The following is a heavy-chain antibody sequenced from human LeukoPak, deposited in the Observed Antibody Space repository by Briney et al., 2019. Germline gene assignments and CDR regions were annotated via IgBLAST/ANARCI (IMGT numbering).Heavy chain of an antibody. CDR3: ARTFSSSWYWGPKYFDY. CDR1: GYTFTSYG. V-gene: IGHV1-18*01. D-gene: IGHD6-13*01. CDR2: ISAYNGNT. J-gene: IGHJ4*02. Sequence: GASVKVSCKASGYTFTSYGISWVRQAPGQGLEWMGWISAYNGNTNYAQKLQGRVTMTTDTSTSTAYMELRSLRSDDTAVYYCARTFSSSWYWGPKYFDYWAREPWSPSPQ.